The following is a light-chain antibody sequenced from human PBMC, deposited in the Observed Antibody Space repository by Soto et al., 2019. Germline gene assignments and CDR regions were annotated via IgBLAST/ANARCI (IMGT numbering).Light chain of an antibody. CDR1: QGIASS. V-gene: IGKV1-9*01. J-gene: IGKJ2*01. Sequence: DIHLTQSPSFLSASVGDRVTITCRASQGIASSLAWYQQKAGKAPKLLIYAASTLESGVPSRFSGSGPGTEFTLTISSLQPEDFAIYYCQQYNNWPPYTFGQGTKLEIK. CDR2: AAS. CDR3: QQYNNWPPYT.